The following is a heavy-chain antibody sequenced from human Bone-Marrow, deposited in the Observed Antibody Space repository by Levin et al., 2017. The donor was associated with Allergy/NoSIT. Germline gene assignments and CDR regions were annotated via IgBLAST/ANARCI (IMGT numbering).Heavy chain of an antibody. D-gene: IGHD3-10*01. Sequence: GESLKISCAASGFTFSTYSMNWVRQAPGKGLEWVSYISSRNTTIYYADSVKGRFTISRDNAENSLYLQMNSLRAEDTAIYYCAREGLFMVRVFDYWGRGTLVTVSS. CDR3: AREGLFMVRVFDY. CDR1: GFTFSTYS. J-gene: IGHJ4*02. V-gene: IGHV3-48*04. CDR2: ISSRNTTI.